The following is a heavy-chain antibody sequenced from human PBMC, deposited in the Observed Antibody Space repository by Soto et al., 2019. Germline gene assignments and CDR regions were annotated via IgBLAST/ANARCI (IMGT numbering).Heavy chain of an antibody. CDR1: GFTFSSYG. CDR3: AKFQLGGVIVIGPSGAFDT. V-gene: IGHV3-30*18. CDR2: ISYDGSNK. D-gene: IGHD3-16*02. J-gene: IGHJ3*02. Sequence: QVQLVESGGGVVQPGRSLRLSCAASGFTFSSYGMHWVRQAPGKGLEWVAVISYDGSNKYYADSVKGRFTISRDNSKNTLYLQMNSLRAEDTAVYYCAKFQLGGVIVIGPSGAFDTWGQGTMVTVSS.